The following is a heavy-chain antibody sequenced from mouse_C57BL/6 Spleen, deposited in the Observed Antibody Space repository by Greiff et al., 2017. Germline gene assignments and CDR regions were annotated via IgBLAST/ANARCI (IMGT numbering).Heavy chain of an antibody. Sequence: QVQLQQPGAELVRPGTSVKLSCKASGYTFTSYWMHWVKQRPGQGLEWIGVIDPSDSYTNYNQKFKGKATLTVDTSSSTAYMQLSSLTSEDSAVYYCARGGGGDYFDYGGQGTTLTVSS. CDR3: ARGGGGDYFDY. CDR1: GYTFTSYW. J-gene: IGHJ2*01. D-gene: IGHD1-1*02. V-gene: IGHV1-59*01. CDR2: IDPSDSYT.